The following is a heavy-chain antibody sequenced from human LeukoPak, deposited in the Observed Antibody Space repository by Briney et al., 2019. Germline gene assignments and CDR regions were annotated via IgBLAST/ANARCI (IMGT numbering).Heavy chain of an antibody. CDR2: IKPDGSET. CDR1: GTTVSASW. CDR3: SCGGL. V-gene: IGHV3-7*05. Sequence: GGSLRPAFAASGTTVSASWMGCVRQAPGKGLEWVANIKPDGSETYYVDSVKGRFAISRDNAKNSLYLQMNSLRAEDTAVYSWSCGGLWGEGTLVTVSS. J-gene: IGHJ4*02. D-gene: IGHD2-21*01.